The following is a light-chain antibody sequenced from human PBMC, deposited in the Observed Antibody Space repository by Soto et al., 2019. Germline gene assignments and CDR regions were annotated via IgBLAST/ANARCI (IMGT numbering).Light chain of an antibody. Sequence: QSALTQPASVSGSPGQSITISCSGTSSDVGGGYNYVSWYQQHPGKAPKLMVYDVSNRPSGISNRFSGSKSGNTASLTISGLQAEDEADYYCCSYTSTSTDVFGTGTKLTVL. CDR1: SSDVGGGYNY. J-gene: IGLJ1*01. CDR2: DVS. CDR3: CSYTSTSTDV. V-gene: IGLV2-14*01.